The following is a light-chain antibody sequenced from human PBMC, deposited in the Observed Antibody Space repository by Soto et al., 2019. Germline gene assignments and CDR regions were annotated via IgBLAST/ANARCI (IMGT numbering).Light chain of an antibody. J-gene: IGLJ1*01. CDR3: CSYAGSSTFWV. V-gene: IGLV2-23*02. CDR1: SSDVGSYNL. CDR2: EVS. Sequence: QSVLTQPASVSGSPGQSITISCTGTSSDVGSYNLVSWYQQHPGKAPKLMIYEVSKRPSGVSNRFSGSKSGNTASLTISGLQAEDEADYYCCSYAGSSTFWVFGPGTKVTVL.